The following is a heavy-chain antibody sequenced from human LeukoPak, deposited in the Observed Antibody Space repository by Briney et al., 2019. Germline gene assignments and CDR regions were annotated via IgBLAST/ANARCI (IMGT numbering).Heavy chain of an antibody. V-gene: IGHV4-61*02. CDR1: GGSNSSGSYY. J-gene: IGHJ2*01. Sequence: SETLSLTCTVSGGSNSSGSYYWSWIRQPAGKGLEWIGRIYTSGSTNYNPSLKSRVTISVDTSKNQFSLKLSSVTAADTAVYYCARGGIGIVAAGTGWYFDLWGRGTLVTVSS. D-gene: IGHD6-13*01. CDR2: IYTSGST. CDR3: ARGGIGIVAAGTGWYFDL.